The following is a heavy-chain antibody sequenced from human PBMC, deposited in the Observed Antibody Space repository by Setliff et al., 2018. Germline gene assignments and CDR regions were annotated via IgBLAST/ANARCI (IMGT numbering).Heavy chain of an antibody. CDR3: ARDFGGWNLYYFDF. CDR2: IRNGGSTS. V-gene: IGHV3-48*03. Sequence: LRLSCAASGFTFSSDPMNWVRQAPGKGLEWLSNIRNGGSTSYADSVKGRFTISRDIAENSLYLRMNGLRAEDTAFYYCARDFGGWNLYYFDFRGQGTLVTVSS. CDR1: GFTFSSDP. D-gene: IGHD6-19*01. J-gene: IGHJ4*02.